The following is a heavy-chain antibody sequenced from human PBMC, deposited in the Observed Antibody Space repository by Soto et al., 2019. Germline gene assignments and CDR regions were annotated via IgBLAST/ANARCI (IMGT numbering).Heavy chain of an antibody. CDR3: ARDHRGSTWFVGIYYYFGVDV. V-gene: IGHV3-48*02. Sequence: EVQLVESGGGLVQPGGSLRLSCAASGFTLSSYNMNWFRQAPGKGLEWVSYISGSSDTIYYADSVKGRFTISRDNAKNSRYLRMDSLRDEDTAVYYCARDHRGSTWFVGIYYYFGVDVWGQGTTVTVSS. CDR2: ISGSSDTI. CDR1: GFTLSSYN. J-gene: IGHJ6*02. D-gene: IGHD6-13*01.